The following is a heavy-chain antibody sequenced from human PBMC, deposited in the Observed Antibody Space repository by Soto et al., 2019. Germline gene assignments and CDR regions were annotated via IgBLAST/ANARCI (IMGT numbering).Heavy chain of an antibody. J-gene: IGHJ4*02. Sequence: GGSLRLSCAASGFTFSSYWMSWVRQAPGKGLEWVANIKQDGSEKYYVDSKKGRFTISRDNAKNSLFLQMNSLRAEDTVVYYCARKGYCISSNCFGPFDYWGQGTLVTVSS. CDR2: IKQDGSEK. CDR1: GFTFSSYW. V-gene: IGHV3-7*01. D-gene: IGHD2-2*01. CDR3: ARKGYCISSNCFGPFDY.